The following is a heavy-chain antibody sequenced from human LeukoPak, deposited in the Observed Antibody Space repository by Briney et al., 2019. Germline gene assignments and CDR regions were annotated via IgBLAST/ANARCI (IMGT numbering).Heavy chain of an antibody. V-gene: IGHV3-30*18. D-gene: IGHD5-18*01. Sequence: PGGSLRLSCAASGFTFSGYYMHWVRQAPGKGLEWVAIISEDGSNKYYADSVKGRFTVSRDNSKNTLSLQVSSLRTEDTAVYYCAKDRYSYAFEYSDSWGQGTLVTVSS. CDR2: ISEDGSNK. CDR3: AKDRYSYAFEYSDS. CDR1: GFTFSGYY. J-gene: IGHJ4*02.